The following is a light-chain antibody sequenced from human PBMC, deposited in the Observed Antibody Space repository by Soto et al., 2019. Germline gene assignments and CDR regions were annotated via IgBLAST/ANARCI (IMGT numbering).Light chain of an antibody. J-gene: IGKJ2*01. Sequence: DIQMTQSPSTLSAVVGDRVTITCRASQSISGWLAWYQQKPGKVPKLLIYDASSLKSGVPSRFSGSGSGTEFTLTISSLQPDDFATYHCQQYNSYPGTFGQGTKLDIK. CDR3: QQYNSYPGT. CDR2: DAS. CDR1: QSISGW. V-gene: IGKV1-5*01.